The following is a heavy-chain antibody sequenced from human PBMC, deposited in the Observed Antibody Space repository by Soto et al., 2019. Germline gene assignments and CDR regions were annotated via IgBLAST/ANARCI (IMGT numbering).Heavy chain of an antibody. CDR3: ARAPYSSSWYTSDP. V-gene: IGHV3-66*01. CDR2: VHSGGNT. J-gene: IGHJ5*02. CDR1: GFTVSSNY. D-gene: IGHD6-13*01. Sequence: PGGSLRLSCAASGFTVSSNYMSWVRQAPGNGLEWVSVVHSGGNTYYADSVKGRFTISRDISKNTLYLQMNSLRAEDTAVYYCARAPYSSSWYTSDPWGQGTLVTVSS.